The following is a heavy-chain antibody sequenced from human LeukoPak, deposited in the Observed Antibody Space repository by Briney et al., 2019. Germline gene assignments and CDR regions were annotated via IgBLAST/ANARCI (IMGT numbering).Heavy chain of an antibody. J-gene: IGHJ4*02. CDR1: GVIFRSYE. D-gene: IGHD1-1*01. V-gene: IGHV3-21*01. CDR3: ARGPTPRTTLIDY. Sequence: GGSLRLSCAASGVIFRSYEMNWVRQSPGKGLEWVSSISSSSSYIYYADSLKGRFTISRDNAKNSLYLQMNSLRAEDTAVYYCARGPTPRTTLIDYWGQGTLVTVSS. CDR2: ISSSSSYI.